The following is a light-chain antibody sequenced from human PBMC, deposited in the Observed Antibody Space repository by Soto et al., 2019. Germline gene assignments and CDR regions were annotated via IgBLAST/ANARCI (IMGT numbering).Light chain of an antibody. CDR2: EAY. J-gene: IGKJ4*01. CDR3: MQSIQLPLT. V-gene: IGKV2D-29*01. Sequence: DIVVTQTPLSLSVTPGQPASISCKSSQSLLHRDGKTYLYWYLQKPGQAPQVLIYEAYNRFSGVADRFSGSGSGTDLTLEISRVETEDVGVYYCMQSIQLPLTFGVGTKLEIK. CDR1: QSLLHRDGKTY.